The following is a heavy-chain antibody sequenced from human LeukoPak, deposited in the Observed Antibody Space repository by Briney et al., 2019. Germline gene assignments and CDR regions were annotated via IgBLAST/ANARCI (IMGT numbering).Heavy chain of an antibody. CDR3: ARDDHGGNSYYYYGMDV. CDR1: GGTFSSYA. CDR2: IIPILGIA. J-gene: IGHJ6*02. V-gene: IGHV1-69*04. D-gene: IGHD4-23*01. Sequence: SVKVSCKASGGTFSSYAISWVRQAPGQGLEWMGRIIPILGIANYAQKFQGRVTITADKSTSTVYMELSSLRSEDTAVYYCARDDHGGNSYYYYGMDVWGQGTTVTVSS.